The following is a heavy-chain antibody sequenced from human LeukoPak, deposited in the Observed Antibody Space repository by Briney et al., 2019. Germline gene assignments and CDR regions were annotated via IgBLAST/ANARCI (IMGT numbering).Heavy chain of an antibody. D-gene: IGHD5-12*01. CDR3: ARGGYSGYDY. CDR2: ISGSGGST. Sequence: GGSLRLSCAASGFTFSSYGMSWVRQAPGKGLEWVSAISGSGGSTYYADSVKGRFTISRDNSKNTLYLQMNSLRAEDTAVYYCARGGYSGYDYWGQGTLVTVSS. V-gene: IGHV3-23*01. J-gene: IGHJ4*02. CDR1: GFTFSSYG.